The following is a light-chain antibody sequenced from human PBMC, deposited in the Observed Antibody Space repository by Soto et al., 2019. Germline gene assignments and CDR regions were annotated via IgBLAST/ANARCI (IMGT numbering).Light chain of an antibody. CDR2: GAS. J-gene: IGKJ5*01. Sequence: EIVLTQSPGTLSLSPGEEATLSCRASQTVAGRYLAWYQWRPGQAPSLLIYGASSRATGIPDRFSGSGSGTDFTLTISRLEPEDFAVYYCQQYGSSITFGQGTRLEIK. CDR3: QQYGSSIT. V-gene: IGKV3-20*01. CDR1: QTVAGRY.